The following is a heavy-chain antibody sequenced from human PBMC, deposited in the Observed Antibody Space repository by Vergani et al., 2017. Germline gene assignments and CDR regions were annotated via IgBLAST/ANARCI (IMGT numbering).Heavy chain of an antibody. CDR3: ARHGSAIVVVAATWFDP. CDR2: VFHSGSA. J-gene: IGHJ5*02. CDR1: GYSISRGYY. Sequence: QVQLQESGPGLVKPSETLSLTCSVSGYSISRGYYWGWIRQPPGKGLEWIATVFHSGSAYYNPSLRRRVTISVETSKNQFSLRLTTLTAADTAVYYCARHGSAIVVVAATWFDPWGQGTLVTVSS. D-gene: IGHD2-15*01. V-gene: IGHV4-38-2*02.